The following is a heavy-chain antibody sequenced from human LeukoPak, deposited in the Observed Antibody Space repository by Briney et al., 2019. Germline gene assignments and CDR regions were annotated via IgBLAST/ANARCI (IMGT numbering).Heavy chain of an antibody. D-gene: IGHD3-3*01. J-gene: IGHJ4*02. CDR3: AKDQVRFLEGLPYYFDL. CDR2: ISGSGNTT. CDR1: GFTFSNYA. V-gene: IGHV3-23*01. Sequence: GGSLRLSCSASGFTFSNYAMSSVRQAPGQGLAWDSGISGSGNTTYYSDSVEGRFSISRDNSKNTLYLEMSSLRAEDTAVYFCAKDQVRFLEGLPYYFDLWGRGSLVIVSS.